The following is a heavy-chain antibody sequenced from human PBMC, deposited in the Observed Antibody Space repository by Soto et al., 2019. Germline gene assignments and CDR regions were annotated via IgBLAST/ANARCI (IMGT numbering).Heavy chain of an antibody. CDR2: ISSSSSYI. Sequence: PGGSLRLSCAASGFTFSSYRMNWVRQAPGKGLEWVSSISSSSSYIYYADSVKGRFTISRDNAKNSLYLQMNNLRAEDTAVYYCARLLYYDDTTGYMFDPWGQGDLVPVSS. V-gene: IGHV3-21*01. J-gene: IGHJ5*02. CDR3: ARLLYYDDTTGYMFDP. D-gene: IGHD3-22*01. CDR1: GFTFSSYR.